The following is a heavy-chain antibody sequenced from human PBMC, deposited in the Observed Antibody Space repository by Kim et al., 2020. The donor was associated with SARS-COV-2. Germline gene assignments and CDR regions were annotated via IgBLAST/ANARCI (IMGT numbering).Heavy chain of an antibody. D-gene: IGHD3-22*01. J-gene: IGHJ4*02. Sequence: GGSLRLSCAASGFTVSSNYMSWVRQAPGKGLEWVSVIYSGGSTYYADSVKGRFTISRDNSKNTLYLQMNSLRAEDTAVYYCARVEDDCSGYYYTRYWGQGTLVTVSS. CDR2: IYSGGST. V-gene: IGHV3-53*01. CDR1: GFTVSSNY. CDR3: ARVEDDCSGYYYTRY.